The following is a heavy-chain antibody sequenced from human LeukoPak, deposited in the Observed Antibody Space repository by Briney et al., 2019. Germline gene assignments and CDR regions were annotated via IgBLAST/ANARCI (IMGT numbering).Heavy chain of an antibody. CDR2: IYYSGST. Sequence: TLSLTCTVSGGSISSGGYYWSWIRQHPGKGLEWIGYIYYSGSTYYNPSLKSRVTISVDTSKNQFSLKLSSVTAADTAVYYCARGSKLRDAFDIWGQGTMVTVSS. V-gene: IGHV4-31*03. CDR3: ARGSKLRDAFDI. D-gene: IGHD1-26*01. CDR1: GGSISSGGYY. J-gene: IGHJ3*02.